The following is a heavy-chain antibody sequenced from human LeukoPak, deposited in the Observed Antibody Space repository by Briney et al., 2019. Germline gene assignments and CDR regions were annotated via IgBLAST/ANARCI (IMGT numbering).Heavy chain of an antibody. CDR1: GGSISSGSYY. V-gene: IGHV4-61*02. J-gene: IGHJ4*02. CDR3: ARTLPTGTAAGTFDY. Sequence: PSQTLSLTCTVSGGSISSGSYYWSWIRQPDGRGLEWIVRIYTSGSTNYNPSLKSRITISVDTSKNQFSLKLSSVTAADTAVYYCARTLPTGTAAGTFDYWGQGTLVTVSS. D-gene: IGHD6-13*01. CDR2: IYTSGST.